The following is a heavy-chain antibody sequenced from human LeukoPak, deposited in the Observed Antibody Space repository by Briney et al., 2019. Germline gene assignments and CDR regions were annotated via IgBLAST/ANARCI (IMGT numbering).Heavy chain of an antibody. CDR2: IYYSGST. J-gene: IGHJ4*02. CDR3: ARVTAEDYFDY. CDR1: GGSISSYY. V-gene: IGHV4-59*01. D-gene: IGHD3-16*01. Sequence: SETLSLTCTVSGGSISSYYWSWIRQPPGKGLVWIGYIYYSGSTNYNPSLKSRVIISVDTSKNQFSLKLSSVTAADTAVYYCARVTAEDYFDYSGQGTLVTVSS.